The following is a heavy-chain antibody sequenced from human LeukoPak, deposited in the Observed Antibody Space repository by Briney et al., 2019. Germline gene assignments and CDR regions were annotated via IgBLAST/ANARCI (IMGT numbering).Heavy chain of an antibody. Sequence: GGCLRHCCSASGFIFSNYAMHWGRQAPGKGLEWVAVISYDGRNQYYADSVKGRFTVSRDNSKSTLYLQMNSLRGEDTAVYNCARYGGFLDYWGQGTLVTASS. D-gene: IGHD3-16*01. CDR2: ISYDGRNQ. V-gene: IGHV3-30*04. CDR3: ARYGGFLDY. CDR1: GFIFSNYA. J-gene: IGHJ4*02.